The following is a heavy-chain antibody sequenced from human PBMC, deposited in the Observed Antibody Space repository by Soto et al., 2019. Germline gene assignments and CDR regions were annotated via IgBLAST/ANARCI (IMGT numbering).Heavy chain of an antibody. Sequence: ASVKVSCKASGYTFTSYAMHWVRQAPGQRLEWMGWINAGNGNTKYSQKFQGRVTITRDTSASTAYMELSSLRFEDTAVYYCARSIVVVTALDYWGQGTLVTVSS. CDR1: GYTFTSYA. V-gene: IGHV1-3*01. J-gene: IGHJ4*02. D-gene: IGHD2-21*02. CDR2: INAGNGNT. CDR3: ARSIVVVTALDY.